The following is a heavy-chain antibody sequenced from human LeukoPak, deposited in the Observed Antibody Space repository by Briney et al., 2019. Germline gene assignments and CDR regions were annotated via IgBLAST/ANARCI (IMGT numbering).Heavy chain of an antibody. CDR1: GGTFGSYA. CDR2: IIPILGIA. D-gene: IGHD3-10*01. J-gene: IGHJ4*02. CDR3: ARQWSKVYYYGSEIFDY. Sequence: ASVKVSCKASGGTFGSYAISWVRQAPGQGLEWMGRIIPILGIANYAQKFQGRVTITADKSTSTAYMELSSLRSEDTAVYYCARQWSKVYYYGSEIFDYWGQGTLVTVSS. V-gene: IGHV1-69*04.